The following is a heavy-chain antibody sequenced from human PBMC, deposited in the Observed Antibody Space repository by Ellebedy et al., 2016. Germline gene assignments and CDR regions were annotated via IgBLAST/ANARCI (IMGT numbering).Heavy chain of an antibody. CDR3: ARHKDSSGWIRH. CDR1: GGSISSYY. Sequence: SETLSLTCTVSGGSISSYYWSWIRQPPGKGLEWIGYIYYSGSTNYNPSLKSRVTISVDTSKNQFSLKLSSVTAADTAVYYCARHKDSSGWIRHWGQGTLVTVSS. V-gene: IGHV4-59*01. CDR2: IYYSGST. J-gene: IGHJ4*02. D-gene: IGHD6-19*01.